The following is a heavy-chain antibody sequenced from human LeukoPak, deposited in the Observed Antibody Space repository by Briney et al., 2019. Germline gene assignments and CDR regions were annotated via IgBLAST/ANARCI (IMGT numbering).Heavy chain of an antibody. CDR2: NCPGDSDT. CDR1: GYSFTSYW. Sequence: GEALKISCKGSGYSFTSYWIGWVRQMPGKGLEWMRINCPGDSDTRYSPSFQGQVTISADKSISTAYLQWSSLKASDTAMYYCATHIVVVPAADLGYGYFDYWGQGTLVTVSS. D-gene: IGHD2-2*01. J-gene: IGHJ4*02. CDR3: ATHIVVVPAADLGYGYFDY. V-gene: IGHV5-51*01.